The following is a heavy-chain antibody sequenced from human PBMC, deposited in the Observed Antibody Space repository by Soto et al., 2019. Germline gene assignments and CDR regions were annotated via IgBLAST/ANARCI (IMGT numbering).Heavy chain of an antibody. CDR2: IYYTGNS. V-gene: IGHV4-31*03. Sequence: QVQLQESGPELVKPSQTPSLTCSVSGGSITTNGHYWTWIRQHPGQGLEWIAYIYYTGNSYLNPSXXSRLSISVDTSKNQFSLELRSVTAADTAVYYCAREQWGFDSWGQGTLVTVSS. D-gene: IGHD6-19*01. J-gene: IGHJ4*02. CDR1: GGSITTNGHY. CDR3: AREQWGFDS.